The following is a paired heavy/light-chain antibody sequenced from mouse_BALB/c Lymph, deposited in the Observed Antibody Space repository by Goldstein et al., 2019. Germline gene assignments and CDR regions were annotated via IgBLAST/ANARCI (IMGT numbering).Light chain of an antibody. CDR2: WAS. CDR3: QQSYSAPYT. Sequence: DILMTQSPSSLTVSAGEKVTMSCKSSQSLLASGNQNNYLAWHQQKPGRSPKMLIIWASTRVSGVPDRFIGSGSGTDFTLTINSVQAEDLAVYYCQQSYSAPYTFGGGTKLEIK. V-gene: IGKV8-34*01. CDR1: QSLLASGNQNNY. J-gene: IGKJ2*01.
Heavy chain of an antibody. D-gene: IGHD2-14*01. CDR2: ISYSGST. CDR1: GDSITSGY. CDR3: AANRYDVGWYFDV. V-gene: IGHV3-8*02. Sequence: EVQLQESGPSLVKPSQTLSLTCSVTGDSITSGYWNWIRKFPGNKLEYMGYISYSGSTYYNPSLKSRISITRDTSKNQYYLQLNSVTTEDTATYYCAANRYDVGWYFDVWGAGTTVTVSS. J-gene: IGHJ1*01.